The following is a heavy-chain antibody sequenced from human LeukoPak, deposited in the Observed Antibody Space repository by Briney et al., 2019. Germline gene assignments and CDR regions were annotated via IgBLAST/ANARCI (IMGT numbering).Heavy chain of an antibody. J-gene: IGHJ3*02. CDR1: GFTFRSYS. D-gene: IGHD3-16*01. CDR2: ISSSSSYI. Sequence: PGGSLRLSCAASGFTFRSYSMNWVRQAPGKGLEWVSSISSSSSYIYYADSVKGRFTISRDNAKNSLYLQMNSLRAEDTAVYYCARDQKPYDYVDAFDIWGQGTMVTVSS. CDR3: ARDQKPYDYVDAFDI. V-gene: IGHV3-21*01.